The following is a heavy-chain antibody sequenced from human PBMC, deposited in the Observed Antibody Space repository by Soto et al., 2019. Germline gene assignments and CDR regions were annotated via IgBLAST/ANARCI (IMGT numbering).Heavy chain of an antibody. D-gene: IGHD2-15*01. CDR1: GFTFSSYG. V-gene: IGHV3-33*03. CDR2: IWFDGSDK. Sequence: GGSLRLSCAASGFTFSSYGMHWVRQAPGKGLEWVALIWFDGSDKYSADSVKGRFTISRDNSKNTLYLQMNSLRAEDTAVYYCARLYCSASSCYSVGGFDIWGQGTMVTVSS. J-gene: IGHJ3*02. CDR3: ARLYCSASSCYSVGGFDI.